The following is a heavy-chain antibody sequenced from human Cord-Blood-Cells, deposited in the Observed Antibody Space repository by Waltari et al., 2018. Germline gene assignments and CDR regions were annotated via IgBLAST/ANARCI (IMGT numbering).Heavy chain of an antibody. V-gene: IGHV4-39*01. D-gene: IGHD6-6*01. CDR2: IYYRGST. CDR3: AGLPPGGSSDY. CDR1: GGSISSSSYY. J-gene: IGHJ4*02. Sequence: QLQLQESGPGLVKPSETLSLTCTVSGGSISSSSYYWGWIRQPPGKGLAWIGSIYYRGSTSYNASLKSRVPISVDTAKNQFSLRLSSVTAADTAVYYCAGLPPGGSSDYWGQGTLVTVSS.